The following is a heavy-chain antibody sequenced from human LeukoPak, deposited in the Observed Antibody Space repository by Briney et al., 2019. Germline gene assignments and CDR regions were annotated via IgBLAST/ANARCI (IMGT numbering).Heavy chain of an antibody. Sequence: PSETLSLTCTVSGGSISSYYWSWIRQPAVKGLELIGRIYTSGSTNYNPSLKSRVTMPVDTSKNQFSLKLSSVTAADTAVYYCATSKSSSGWYWDYWGQGTLVTVSS. D-gene: IGHD6-19*01. CDR3: ATSKSSSGWYWDY. J-gene: IGHJ4*02. CDR1: GGSISSYY. CDR2: IYTSGST. V-gene: IGHV4-4*07.